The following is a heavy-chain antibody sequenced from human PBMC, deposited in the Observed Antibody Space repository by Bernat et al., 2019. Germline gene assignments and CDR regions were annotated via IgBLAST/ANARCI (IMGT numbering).Heavy chain of an antibody. CDR2: ISGSGGST. CDR3: ATDIYGSGSYIGY. V-gene: IGHV3-23*04. CDR1: GFTFSSYA. Sequence: EVQLVESGGGLVQPGGSLRLSCAASGFTFSSYAMSWVRQAPGKGLEWVSAISGSGGSTYYADSVKGRFTISRDNSKNTLYLQMNSLGAEDTAVYYCATDIYGSGSYIGYWGQGTLVTVSS. J-gene: IGHJ4*02. D-gene: IGHD3-10*01.